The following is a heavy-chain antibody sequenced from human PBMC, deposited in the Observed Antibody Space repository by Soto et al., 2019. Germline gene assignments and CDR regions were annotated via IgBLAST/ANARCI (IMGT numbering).Heavy chain of an antibody. V-gene: IGHV3-21*01. Sequence: PGGSLRLSCAASGFTFTTYNMNWVRQAPGKGLEWVSSITGSSGYTYYADSVKGRFTISRDNAKNSLYLQMNSLRAEDTALYYCARDSGSFSYWGQGTLVTVS. CDR2: ITGSSGYT. CDR3: ARDSGSFSY. CDR1: GFTFTTYN. J-gene: IGHJ4*02. D-gene: IGHD1-26*01.